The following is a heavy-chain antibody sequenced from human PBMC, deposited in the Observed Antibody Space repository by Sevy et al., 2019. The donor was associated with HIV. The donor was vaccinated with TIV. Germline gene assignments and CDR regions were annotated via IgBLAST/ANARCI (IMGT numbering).Heavy chain of an antibody. CDR2: IKRKTDGGTT. D-gene: IGHD3-22*01. J-gene: IGHJ4*02. V-gene: IGHV3-15*07. Sequence: GGSLRLSCAASGFTFSNAWMNWVRQAPGKGLEWVGRIKRKTDGGTTDYAAPVQGRFTISRDDSKNTLYLQMNSLKTEDTAVYYCTTAGGYYYQDYWGQGTLVTVS. CDR1: GFTFSNAW. CDR3: TTAGGYYYQDY.